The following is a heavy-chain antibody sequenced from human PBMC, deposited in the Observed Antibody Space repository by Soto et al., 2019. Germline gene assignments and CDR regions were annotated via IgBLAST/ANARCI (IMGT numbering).Heavy chain of an antibody. CDR2: INHSGST. CDR1: GGSFSGYY. Sequence: SETLSLTCAVYGGSFSGYYWSWIRQPPGKGLEWIGEINHSGSTNYNPSLKSRVTISVDTSKNQFSLKLSSVTAADTAVYYCARDSQDAFDIWGQGTMVTVSS. J-gene: IGHJ3*02. V-gene: IGHV4-34*01. CDR3: ARDSQDAFDI.